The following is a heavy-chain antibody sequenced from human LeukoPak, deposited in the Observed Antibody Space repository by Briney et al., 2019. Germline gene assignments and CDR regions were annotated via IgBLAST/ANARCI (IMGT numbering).Heavy chain of an antibody. J-gene: IGHJ4*02. D-gene: IGHD4-11*01. CDR1: GGSISSYH. V-gene: IGHV4-59*01. Sequence: PSETLSLTCTVSGGSISSYHWSWIRQPPGKGLEWIGYIYYSGSTRYNPSLKSRVTISVDTSKSQFSLKLSSVTAADTAVYYCASVDYQYYFDYWGQGTLVTVSS. CDR2: IYYSGST. CDR3: ASVDYQYYFDY.